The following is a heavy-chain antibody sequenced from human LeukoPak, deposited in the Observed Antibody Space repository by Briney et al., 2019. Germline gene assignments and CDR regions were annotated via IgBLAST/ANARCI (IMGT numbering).Heavy chain of an antibody. CDR1: GFTFTTYW. J-gene: IGHJ4*02. CDR3: SNGIYDKSY. Sequence: GGSLRLSCTASGFTFTTYWMAWVRQAPGKGLEWVANIKQDGSEAYYAESVGGRFTISRDNAKNSLYLQMNSLRAEDTSVYYCSNGIYDKSYWGQGTLVTVSS. V-gene: IGHV3-7*01. CDR2: IKQDGSEA. D-gene: IGHD3-22*01.